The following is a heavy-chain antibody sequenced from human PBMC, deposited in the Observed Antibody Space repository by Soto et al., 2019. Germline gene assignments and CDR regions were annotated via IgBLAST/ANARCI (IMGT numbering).Heavy chain of an antibody. V-gene: IGHV4-59*01. CDR3: ASAMQYNWFDP. Sequence: SETLSLTCTASGGSISCYYWGWIRQPPGKGLEWIGYIYYSGSTNYNPSLKSRVTISVDTSKNQFSLKLSSVTAADTAVYYCASAMQYNWFDPWGQGTLVTVSS. D-gene: IGHD2-2*01. CDR2: IYYSGST. J-gene: IGHJ5*02. CDR1: GGSISCYY.